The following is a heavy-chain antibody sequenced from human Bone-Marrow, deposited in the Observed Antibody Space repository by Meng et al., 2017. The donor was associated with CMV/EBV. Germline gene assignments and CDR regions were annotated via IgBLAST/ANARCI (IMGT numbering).Heavy chain of an antibody. J-gene: IGHJ4*02. CDR1: GFTFSSYE. D-gene: IGHD2-2*01. CDR2: IKSKTDGGTT. V-gene: IGHV3-15*01. Sequence: GESLKISCAASGFTFSSYEMNWVRQAPGKGLEWVGRIKSKTDGGTTDYAAPVKGRFTISRDDSKNTLYLQMNSLKTEDTAVYYCTTVVVPAANFDYWGQGTLVTVSS. CDR3: TTVVVPAANFDY.